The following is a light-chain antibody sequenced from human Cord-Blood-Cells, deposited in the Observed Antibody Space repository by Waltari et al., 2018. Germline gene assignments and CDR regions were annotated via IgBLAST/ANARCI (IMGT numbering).Light chain of an antibody. J-gene: IGKJ2*01. Sequence: DIQMTQSPSTLSASVGDRVTITCRASQSISSWLAWYQQKPGKAPKLLIYDASSLESGVPSRFSGSGSGTEFILTISSLQPDDFATYYCQQYNSYSPETFGQGTKLEIK. CDR2: DAS. CDR3: QQYNSYSPET. V-gene: IGKV1-5*01. CDR1: QSISSW.